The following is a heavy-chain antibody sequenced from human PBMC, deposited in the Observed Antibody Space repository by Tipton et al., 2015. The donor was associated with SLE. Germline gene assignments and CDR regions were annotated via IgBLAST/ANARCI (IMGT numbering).Heavy chain of an antibody. CDR2: TYYRSKWFY. D-gene: IGHD2-15*01. J-gene: IGHJ4*02. CDR1: GDSVSNNSAA. CDR3: ARQGGGYSALGYLAS. Sequence: GLVKPSQTLSLTCAISGDSVSNNSAAWNWIRQSPSRGLEWLGRTYYRSKWFYDYAVSVQSRITINPDTSKNQFSLQLNSVTPEDAVFYRGARQGGGYSALGYLASGGRGPLAPFSS. V-gene: IGHV6-1*01.